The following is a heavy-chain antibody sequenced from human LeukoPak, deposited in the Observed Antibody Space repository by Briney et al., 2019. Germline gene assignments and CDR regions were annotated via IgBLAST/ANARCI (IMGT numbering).Heavy chain of an antibody. CDR2: ISYDSEGY. CDR3: ARDKMDHYYDSSGYYDY. D-gene: IGHD3-22*01. CDR1: GFTFSNYG. Sequence: GTSLRLSCVTSGFTFSNYGMHWVRQLPGKGLEWVAAISYDSEGYYHVDSVKGRFTISRDNSKNTLYLQMNSLRVEDTAVYYCARDKMDHYYDSSGYYDYWGQGTLVTVSS. V-gene: IGHV3-30*03. J-gene: IGHJ4*02.